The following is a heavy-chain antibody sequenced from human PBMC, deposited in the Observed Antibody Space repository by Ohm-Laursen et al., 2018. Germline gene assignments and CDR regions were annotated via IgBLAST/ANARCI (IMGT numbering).Heavy chain of an antibody. CDR1: GFTVSGNY. CDR3: ARYFDY. CDR2: IDRGGDT. J-gene: IGHJ4*02. V-gene: IGHV3-53*01. Sequence: SLRLSCAASGFTVSGNYMSWVRQAPGKGLEWVSVIDRGGDTYYADSVKGRFTISRDNSKNTLDLQMNTLRAEDTAVYYCARYFDYWGQGTLVTVSS.